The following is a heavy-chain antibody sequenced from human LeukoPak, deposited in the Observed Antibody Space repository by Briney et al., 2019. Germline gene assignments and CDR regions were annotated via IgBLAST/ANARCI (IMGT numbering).Heavy chain of an antibody. CDR3: ARDLVSIAARRGGYNFDY. CDR1: GYTFTSYY. V-gene: IGHV1-46*01. CDR2: INPSGGST. Sequence: ASVKVSCKASGYTFTSYYMHWVRQAPGQGLEWMGIINPSGGSTSYAQKFQGRVTMTRDTSTSTVYMELSSLRSEDTAVYYCARDLVSIAARRGGYNFDYWGQGTLVTVSS. D-gene: IGHD6-6*01. J-gene: IGHJ4*02.